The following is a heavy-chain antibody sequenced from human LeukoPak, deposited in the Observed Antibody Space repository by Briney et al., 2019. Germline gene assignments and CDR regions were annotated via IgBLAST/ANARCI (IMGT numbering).Heavy chain of an antibody. CDR2: ISAYNGNT. V-gene: IGHV1-18*01. D-gene: IGHD4-17*01. CDR3: ATLTGDYGDFTDNNWFDP. CDR1: GYTFTSYG. Sequence: ASVKVSCKASGYTFTSYGISWVRQAPGQGLEWMGWISAYNGNTIYAQKFQGRVTMTEDTSTDTAYMELSSLRSEDTAVYYCATLTGDYGDFTDNNWFDPWGQGTLVTVSS. J-gene: IGHJ5*02.